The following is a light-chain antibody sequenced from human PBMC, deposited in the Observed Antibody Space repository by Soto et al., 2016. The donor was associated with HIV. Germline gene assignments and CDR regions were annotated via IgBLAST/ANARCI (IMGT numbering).Light chain of an antibody. V-gene: IGKV1-5*03. Sequence: DIQMTQSPSTLSASIGDRVTITCRASQSVSVWLAWYQQKPGKAPKLLIYKASSLESGVPSRFSGSGSGTGFTLTISSLQPDDFATYYCQQYNSYPWTFGQGTKVEIK. CDR1: QSVSVW. CDR2: KAS. J-gene: IGKJ1*01. CDR3: QQYNSYPWT.